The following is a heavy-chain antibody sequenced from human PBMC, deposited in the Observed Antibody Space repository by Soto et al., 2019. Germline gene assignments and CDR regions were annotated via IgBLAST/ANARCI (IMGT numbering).Heavy chain of an antibody. J-gene: IGHJ6*02. D-gene: IGHD3-22*01. CDR2: ISGSGGST. CDR1: GFTFSSYA. CDR3: AKSPSTMIDDYYYYGMDV. Sequence: GGSLRLSCAASGFTFSSYAMSWVRQAPGKGLEWVSAISGSGGSTYYADSVKGRFTISRDNSKNTLYLQMNSLRAEDTAVYYCAKSPSTMIDDYYYYGMDVWGQGTTVTVSS. V-gene: IGHV3-23*01.